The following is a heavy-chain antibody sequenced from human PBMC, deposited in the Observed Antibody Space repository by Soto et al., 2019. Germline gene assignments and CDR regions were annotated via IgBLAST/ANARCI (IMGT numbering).Heavy chain of an antibody. CDR3: ARVPYNWNDGRFFDY. CDR2: INAGNGNT. V-gene: IGHV1-3*01. CDR1: GYTFTSYA. J-gene: IGHJ4*02. D-gene: IGHD1-1*01. Sequence: QVQLVQSGAEVKKPGASVKVSCKASGYTFTSYAMHWVRQAPGQRLEWMGWINAGNGNTKYSQKFQGRVTITRDTSASTAYMELSSLRSEDTAVYYCARVPYNWNDGRFFDYWGQGTLVTVSS.